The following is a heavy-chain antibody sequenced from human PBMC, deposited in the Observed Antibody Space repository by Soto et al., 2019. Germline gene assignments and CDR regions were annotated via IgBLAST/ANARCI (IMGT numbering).Heavy chain of an antibody. V-gene: IGHV1-69*13. D-gene: IGHD6-19*01. CDR2: IIPIFGTA. CDR1: GGTFSSYA. J-gene: IGHJ5*02. CDR3: ARKNSSGWANWFDP. Sequence: GASVKVSCKASGGTFSSYAISWVRQAPGQGLEWMGGIIPIFGTANYAQKFQGRVTITADESTSTAYMELSSLRSEDTAVYYCARKNSSGWANWFDPWGQGTLVTVSS.